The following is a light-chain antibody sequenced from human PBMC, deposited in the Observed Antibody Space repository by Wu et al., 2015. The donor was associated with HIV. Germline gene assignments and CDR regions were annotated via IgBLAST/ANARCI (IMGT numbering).Light chain of an antibody. CDR1: QNITNQ. V-gene: IGKV3-15*01. Sequence: DIVLTQSPGTLSLSSGERATLSCRASQNITNQLAWYQQRLGQPPRLLISLASSRATGIPARFSGRGSGTEFTLTISSMQSEDFAVYYCQHYDEWPLYTFGQGTNLDIK. CDR2: LAS. CDR3: QHYDEWPLYT. J-gene: IGKJ2*01.